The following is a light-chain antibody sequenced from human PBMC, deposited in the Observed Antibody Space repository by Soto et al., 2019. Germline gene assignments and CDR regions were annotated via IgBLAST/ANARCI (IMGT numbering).Light chain of an antibody. CDR3: GTWDNSLSAGV. V-gene: IGLV1-51*01. Sequence: QSVLTQPPSMSAAPGQKVTISCSGSSSNIGSNFVSWYQHFPGTAPKLLIYDNNRRHSGIPDRFSGSKSGTSATLDITGLQTGDEAHYYCGTWDNSLSAGVFGGGTKLTVL. J-gene: IGLJ3*02. CDR2: DNN. CDR1: SSNIGSNF.